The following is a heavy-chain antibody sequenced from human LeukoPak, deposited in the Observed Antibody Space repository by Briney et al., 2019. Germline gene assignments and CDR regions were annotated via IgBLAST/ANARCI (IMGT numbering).Heavy chain of an antibody. CDR2: ISSDGITT. CDR3: ASSLAVVPDAIKPGAFDI. Sequence: AGGSLRLSCAASGFTFNNYPMHWVRQAPGKGLEYVSAISSDGITTYYANSVKGRFTISRDNSKNTLYLQMGGLRAEDMAVYYCASSLAVVPDAIKPGAFDIWGQGTMVTL. J-gene: IGHJ3*02. CDR1: GFTFNNYP. D-gene: IGHD2-2*01. V-gene: IGHV3-64*01.